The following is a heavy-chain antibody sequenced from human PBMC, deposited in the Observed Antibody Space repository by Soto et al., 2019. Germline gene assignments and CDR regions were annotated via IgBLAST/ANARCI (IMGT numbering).Heavy chain of an antibody. J-gene: IGHJ1*01. V-gene: IGHV1-46*03. Sequence: QVQLVQSGAEVKKPGASVKVSCKASGYTFTSYYMHWVRQAPGQGLEWMGIINPSGGSTSYVQKFQGRVTMTRDTSTSTVYRELSSLRSEDTAVSSCARGSGPLYAEYFQHWGQGTLVTVFS. CDR3: ARGSGPLYAEYFQH. CDR1: GYTFTSYY. D-gene: IGHD2-15*01. CDR2: INPSGGST.